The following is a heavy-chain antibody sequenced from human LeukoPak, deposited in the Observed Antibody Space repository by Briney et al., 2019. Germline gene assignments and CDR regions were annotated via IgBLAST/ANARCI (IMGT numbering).Heavy chain of an antibody. CDR1: GGSFSGYY. Sequence: SETLSLTCAVYGGSFSGYYWSWIRQPPGKGLERIGEINHSGSTNYNPSLKSRVTISVDTSKNQFSLKLSSVTAADTAVYYCARGRGPLRSRFDYWGQGTLVTVSS. CDR2: INHSGST. J-gene: IGHJ4*02. D-gene: IGHD3-3*01. V-gene: IGHV4-34*01. CDR3: ARGRGPLRSRFDY.